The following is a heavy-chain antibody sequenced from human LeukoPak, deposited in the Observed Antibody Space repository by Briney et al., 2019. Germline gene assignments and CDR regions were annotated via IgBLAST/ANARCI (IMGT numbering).Heavy chain of an antibody. CDR3: AKPFRGDYYYMDV. CDR2: ISWNSGSI. CDR1: GFTFDDYA. D-gene: IGHD3-3*02. J-gene: IGHJ6*03. Sequence: GRALRLSCAASGFTFDDYAMHWVRQAPGKGLEWVSGISWNSGSIGYADSVKGRFTISRDNAKNSLYLQMNSLRAEDMALYYCAKPFRGDYYYMDVRGKGTTVTVSS. V-gene: IGHV3-9*03.